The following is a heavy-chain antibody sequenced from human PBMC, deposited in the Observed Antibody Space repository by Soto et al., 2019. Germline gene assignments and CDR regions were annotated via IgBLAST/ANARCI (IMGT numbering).Heavy chain of an antibody. J-gene: IGHJ4*02. D-gene: IGHD5-18*01. CDR1: GVTLTDVW. V-gene: IGHV3-15*07. CDR3: SHGYYQYFNS. Sequence: PGGSLRLSCAVSGVTLTDVWTNWVRQAPGKGPEWVGRIKSNTAGGTTDFAAPVKGRFTISRDDSQNTLYLQMDSLKTEDTAVYYCSHGYYQYFNSWGPGTLITVSS. CDR2: IKSNTAGGTT.